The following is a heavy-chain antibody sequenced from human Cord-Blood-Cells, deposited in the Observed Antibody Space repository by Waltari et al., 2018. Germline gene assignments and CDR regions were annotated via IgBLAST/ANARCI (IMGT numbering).Heavy chain of an antibody. Sequence: QVQLQESGPGLVKPSQTLSPNCPVSGGPILSGASPWTWIRQPPGKGLEWIGYIYYSGSTYYNPSVKSRVTISVDTSKNQFSLKLSSVTAADTAVYYCARVGIAAAGTIDYWGQGTLVTVSS. V-gene: IGHV4-30-4*08. CDR3: ARVGIAAAGTIDY. CDR1: GGPILSGASP. D-gene: IGHD6-13*01. J-gene: IGHJ4*02. CDR2: IYYSGST.